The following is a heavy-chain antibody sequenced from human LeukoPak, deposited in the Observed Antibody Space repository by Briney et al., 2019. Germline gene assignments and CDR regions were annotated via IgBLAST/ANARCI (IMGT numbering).Heavy chain of an antibody. CDR3: ARGILQQQLVAN. J-gene: IGHJ4*02. Sequence: ASVKVSCKASGYTFNDYYIHWVRQAPGLGLEWMGWVNPKTGRTKYAQKLQARVTMTSDTSIVAAYMELNSLTSDDTATYYCARGILQQQLVANWGQGTLVTVSS. CDR1: GYTFNDYY. D-gene: IGHD6-13*01. CDR2: VNPKTGRT. V-gene: IGHV1-2*02.